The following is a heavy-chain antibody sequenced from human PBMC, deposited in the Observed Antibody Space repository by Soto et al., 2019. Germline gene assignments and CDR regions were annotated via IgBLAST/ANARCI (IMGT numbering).Heavy chain of an antibody. Sequence: ASVKVSCKASGYTFTSYGISWVRQAPGQGLEWMGWISAYNGNTNYAQKLQGRVTMTTDTSTSTAYMELRSLRSDDTAVYYCARDKKVVVGAPGRLRLIDYWAREPWSPSPQ. CDR2: ISAYNGNT. CDR3: ARDKKVVVGAPGRLRLIDY. V-gene: IGHV1-18*04. CDR1: GYTFTSYG. J-gene: IGHJ4*02. D-gene: IGHD1-26*01.